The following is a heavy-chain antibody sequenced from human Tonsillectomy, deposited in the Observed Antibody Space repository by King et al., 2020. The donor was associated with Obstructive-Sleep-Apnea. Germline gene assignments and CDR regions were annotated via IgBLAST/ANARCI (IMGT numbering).Heavy chain of an antibody. Sequence: VQLVQSGAEVRKPGASVKFSCKASGHTFSSYPIHWVRQAPGQKLEWMGWINAGNGNTKYSQKFQGRVTITSDTSASTAYMELSSLRSEDTAVYYCARDPNNRDGDYFDYWGQGTLVTVSS. CDR3: ARDPNNRDGDYFDY. CDR2: INAGNGNT. V-gene: IGHV1-3*01. CDR1: GHTFSSYP. J-gene: IGHJ4*02. D-gene: IGHD1-14*01.